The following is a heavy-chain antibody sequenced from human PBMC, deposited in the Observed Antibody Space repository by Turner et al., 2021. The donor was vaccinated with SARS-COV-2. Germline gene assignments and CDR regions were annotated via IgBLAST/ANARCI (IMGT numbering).Heavy chain of an antibody. CDR2: VSYDGSNK. D-gene: IGHD1-26*01. V-gene: IGHV3-30*04. Sequence: QVQLVESGGGVVQPGRSLRLSCAASEFTFSIYAMHWVRQAPGKGLEWVAVVSYDGSNKYYADSVRCRFTISRDNSKNTLYLQMNSLRAEDTAVYYCARTKGGNYLDAFDIWGQGTMVTVSS. CDR3: ARTKGGNYLDAFDI. CDR1: EFTFSIYA. J-gene: IGHJ3*02.